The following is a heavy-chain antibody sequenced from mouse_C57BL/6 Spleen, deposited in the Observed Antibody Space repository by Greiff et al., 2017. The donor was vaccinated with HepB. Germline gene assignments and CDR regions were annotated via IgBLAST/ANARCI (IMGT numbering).Heavy chain of an antibody. CDR2: INPSNGGT. CDR1: GYTFTSYW. D-gene: IGHD1-3*01. V-gene: IGHV1-53*01. Sequence: QVQLQQPGTELVKPGASVKLSCKASGYTFTSYWMHWVKQRPGQGLEWIGNINPSNGGTNYNEKFKSKATLTVDKSSSTAYMQLSSLTSEDSAVYYCARSGSGRRDWYFDVWGTGTTVTVSS. J-gene: IGHJ1*03. CDR3: ARSGSGRRDWYFDV.